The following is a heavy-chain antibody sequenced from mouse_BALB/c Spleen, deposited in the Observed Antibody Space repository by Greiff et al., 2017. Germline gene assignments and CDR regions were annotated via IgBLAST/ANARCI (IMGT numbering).Heavy chain of an antibody. D-gene: IGHD2-4*01. Sequence: VKLQESGPGLVQPSQSLSITCTVSGFSLTSYGVHWVRQSPGKGLEWLGVIWSGGSTDYNAAFISRLSISKDNSKSQVFFKMNSLQADDTAIYYCARKNSMITYAMDYWGQGTSVTVSS. J-gene: IGHJ4*01. CDR1: GFSLTSYG. CDR3: ARKNSMITYAMDY. CDR2: IWSGGST. V-gene: IGHV2-4-1*01.